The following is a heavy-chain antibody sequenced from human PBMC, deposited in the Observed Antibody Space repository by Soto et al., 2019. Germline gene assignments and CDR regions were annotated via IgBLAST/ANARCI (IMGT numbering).Heavy chain of an antibody. CDR2: INHSGST. V-gene: IGHV4-34*01. CDR1: GGSFSGYY. CDR3: ARVVGYSYGYGRRYNWFDP. Sequence: LSLTCAVYGGSFSGYYWSWIRQPPGKRLEWIGEINHSGSTNYNPSLKSRVTISVDTSKNQFSLKLSSVTAADTAVYYCARVVGYSYGYGRRYNWFDPWGQGTLVTVSS. J-gene: IGHJ5*02. D-gene: IGHD5-18*01.